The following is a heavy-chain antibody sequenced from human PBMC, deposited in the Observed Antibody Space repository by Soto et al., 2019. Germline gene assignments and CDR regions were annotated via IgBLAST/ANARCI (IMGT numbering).Heavy chain of an antibody. CDR2: IIPIFGTA. V-gene: IGHV1-69*01. Sequence: QVQLVQSGAEVKKPGSSVKVSCKASGGTFSSYAMNWVRQAPGQGLEWMGGIIPIFGTANYAQKFQGRVTITADESTSTAYMELSSLRSEDTAVYYCARGYSYGYYWYFDLWGRCTLVTVSS. J-gene: IGHJ2*01. CDR3: ARGYSYGYYWYFDL. D-gene: IGHD5-18*01. CDR1: GGTFSSYA.